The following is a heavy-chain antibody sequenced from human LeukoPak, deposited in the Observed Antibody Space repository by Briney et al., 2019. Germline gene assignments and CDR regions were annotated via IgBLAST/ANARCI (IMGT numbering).Heavy chain of an antibody. CDR1: GGTFSSYA. CDR2: IIPIFGIA. CDR3: ASSGSSGWSSSPYGMDV. V-gene: IGHV1-69*04. J-gene: IGHJ6*02. D-gene: IGHD6-19*01. Sequence: ASVKVSCKASGGTFSSYAISWVRQAPGQGLEWMGRIIPIFGIANYAQKFQGSVTITADKSTSTAYMELSSLRSEDTAVYYCASSGSSGWSSSPYGMDVWGQGTTVTVSS.